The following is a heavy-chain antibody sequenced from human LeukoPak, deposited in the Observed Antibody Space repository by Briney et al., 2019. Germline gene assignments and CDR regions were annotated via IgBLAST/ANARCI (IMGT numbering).Heavy chain of an antibody. D-gene: IGHD6-13*01. CDR3: ARSLEAGYSSSWYWGY. CDR1: GFTFDDYG. CDR2: VSSSGSTI. V-gene: IGHV3-11*04. Sequence: GGSLRLSCAASGFTFDDYGMSWVRQAPGKGLEWVSYVSSSGSTIYYADSVKGRFTISRDNAKNSLYLQMNSLRAEDTAVYYCARSLEAGYSSSWYWGYWGQGTLVTVSS. J-gene: IGHJ4*02.